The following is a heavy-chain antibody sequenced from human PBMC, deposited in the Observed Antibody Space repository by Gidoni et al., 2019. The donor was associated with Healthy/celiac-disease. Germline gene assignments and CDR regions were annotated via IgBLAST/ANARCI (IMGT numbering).Heavy chain of an antibody. J-gene: IGHJ4*02. V-gene: IGHV4-39*01. D-gene: IGHD2-15*01. CDR1: GGSISSSSYY. CDR2: IYYSGST. CDR3: ARLRGWSPTFTYYFDY. Sequence: QLQLQESGPGLVKPSETLSLTCTVSGGSISSSSYYWGWIRQPPGKGLEWIGSIYYSGSTYYNPSLKSRVTISVDTSKNQFSLKLSSVTAADTAVYYCARLRGWSPTFTYYFDYWGQGTLVTVSS.